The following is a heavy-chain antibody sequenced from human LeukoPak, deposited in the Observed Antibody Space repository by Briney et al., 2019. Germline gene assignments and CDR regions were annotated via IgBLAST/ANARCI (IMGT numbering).Heavy chain of an antibody. CDR2: MNPNSGNT. V-gene: IGHV1-8*01. J-gene: IGHJ1*01. D-gene: IGHD6-19*01. CDR1: GYTFTSYD. Sequence: ASVKVSCKASGYTFTSYDINWVRQATGQGLEWMGWMNPNSGNTGYAQKFQGRVTMTRNTSISTAYMELSSLRSEDTAVYYCARPPYSSGWYLSAEYFQHWGQGTLVTVSS. CDR3: ARPPYSSGWYLSAEYFQH.